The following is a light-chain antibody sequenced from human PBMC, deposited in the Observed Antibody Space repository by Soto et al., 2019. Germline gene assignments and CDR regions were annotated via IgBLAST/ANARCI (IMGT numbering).Light chain of an antibody. J-gene: IGKJ4*01. CDR2: DAS. CDR1: QSVSSY. V-gene: IGKV3-11*01. CDR3: QQRSNWLT. Sequence: EIVLTQSPATLSLSPGERATLSCRASQSVSSYLAWYQQKPGQAPTLLNYDASNRATGIPARFSGSGSGTDFTLTISSLEPEDFAVYYCQQRSNWLTFGGGTKVEIK.